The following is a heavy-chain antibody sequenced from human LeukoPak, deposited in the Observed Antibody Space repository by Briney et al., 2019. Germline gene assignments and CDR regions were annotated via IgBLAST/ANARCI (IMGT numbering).Heavy chain of an antibody. J-gene: IGHJ4*02. CDR2: INSDGSST. CDR3: ARDYDFWSGFFDY. Sequence: GGSLRLSCAASGFTFSNYGMHWVRQAPGKGLVWVSRINSDGSSTSYADSVKGRFTISRDIAKNTLSLQMNSLRAEDTAVYYCARDYDFWSGFFDYWGQGTLVTVSS. D-gene: IGHD3-3*01. V-gene: IGHV3-74*01. CDR1: GFTFSNYG.